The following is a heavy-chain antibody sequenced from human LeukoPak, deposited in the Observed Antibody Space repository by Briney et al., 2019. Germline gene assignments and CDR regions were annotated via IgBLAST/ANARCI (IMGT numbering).Heavy chain of an antibody. CDR1: GFTFDDYG. Sequence: GGSLRLSCAASGFTFDDYGMSWVRQAPGKGLEWVSGINWNGGSTGYADSVKGRFTISRDNAKNSLYLQMNSLRAEDTALYYCARATSSSWSGGNLDYWGQGTLVTVSS. V-gene: IGHV3-20*04. D-gene: IGHD6-13*01. J-gene: IGHJ4*02. CDR3: ARATSSSWSGGNLDY. CDR2: INWNGGST.